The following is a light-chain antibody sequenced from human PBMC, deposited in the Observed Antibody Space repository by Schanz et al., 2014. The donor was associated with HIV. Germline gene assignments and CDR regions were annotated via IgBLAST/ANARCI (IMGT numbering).Light chain of an antibody. CDR3: QQLDTYPLT. CDR2: QAS. J-gene: IGKJ1*01. Sequence: DIQMTQSPSTLSASVGDGVTITCRASQYISRWLAWYQQKPGQAPHLLIYQASTLQTGVSSRFSGSGSGTEFTLTISGLLPEDFATYYCQQLDTYPLTFGQGTKVEIK. CDR1: QYISRW. V-gene: IGKV1-5*03.